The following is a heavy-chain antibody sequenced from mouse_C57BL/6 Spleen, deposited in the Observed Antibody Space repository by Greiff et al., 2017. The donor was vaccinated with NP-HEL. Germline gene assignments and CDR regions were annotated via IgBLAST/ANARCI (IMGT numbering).Heavy chain of an antibody. J-gene: IGHJ2*01. D-gene: IGHD3-1*01. CDR1: GFTFSSYA. CDR2: ISDGGSYT. CDR3: ARDEAGRGLYFDY. Sequence: EVQLVESGGGLVKPGGSLKLSCAASGFTFSSYAMSWVRQTPEKRLEWVATISDGGSYTYYPDNVKGRFTISRDNAKNNLYLQMSHLKSEDTAMYYCARDEAGRGLYFDYWGQGTTLTVSS. V-gene: IGHV5-4*01.